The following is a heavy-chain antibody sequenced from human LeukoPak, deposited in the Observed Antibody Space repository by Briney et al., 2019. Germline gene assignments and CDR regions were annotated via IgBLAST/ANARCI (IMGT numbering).Heavy chain of an antibody. D-gene: IGHD1-26*01. V-gene: IGHV4-34*01. CDR3: ARYDGSGSYGY. CDR1: GGSFSGYY. J-gene: IGHJ4*02. Sequence: SETLSLTCAVYGGSFSGYYWSWIRQPPGKGLEWIGEINHSGSTNYNPSLKSRVTISVDTSKNQFSLKLSSVTAADTAVYYCARYDGSGSYGYWGQGTLVTVSS. CDR2: INHSGST.